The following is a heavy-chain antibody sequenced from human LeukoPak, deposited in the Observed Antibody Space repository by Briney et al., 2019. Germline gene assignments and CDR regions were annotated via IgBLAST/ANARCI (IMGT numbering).Heavy chain of an antibody. J-gene: IGHJ4*02. CDR3: ARAVSSNWYYFDY. V-gene: IGHV3-20*04. CDR1: GFTFGDYG. Sequence: PGGSLRLSCAVPGFTFGDYGMSWVRQAPGKGLEWVSGINWIGSSTGYADPVKGRFTIFRDNAKNSLYLQVNSLRVEDTALYYCARAVSSNWYYFDYWGQGTLVTVSS. CDR2: INWIGSST. D-gene: IGHD6-13*01.